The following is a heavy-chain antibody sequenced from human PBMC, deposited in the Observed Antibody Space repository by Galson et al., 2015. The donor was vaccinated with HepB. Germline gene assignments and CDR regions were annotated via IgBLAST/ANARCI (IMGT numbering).Heavy chain of an antibody. CDR2: IYYSGST. J-gene: IGHJ2*01. V-gene: IGHV4-39*01. Sequence: SETLSLTCTVSGGSISSSSYYWGWIRQPPGKGLEWIGSIYYSGSTYHNPSLKSRVTISVDTSKNQFSLKLSSVTAADTAVYYCARQEDRRSYWYFDLWGRGTLVTVSS. CDR3: ARQEDRRSYWYFDL. CDR1: GGSISSSSYY. D-gene: IGHD2-15*01.